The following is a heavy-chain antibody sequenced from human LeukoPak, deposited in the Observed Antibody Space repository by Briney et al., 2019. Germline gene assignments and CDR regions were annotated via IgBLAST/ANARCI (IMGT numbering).Heavy chain of an antibody. V-gene: IGHV3-20*04. CDR3: ARVEGGSSWYSHYYYYMDV. CDR2: INWNGGST. Sequence: PGGSLRLSCAASGFTFDDYDMSWVRQAPGKGLEWVSDINWNGGSTGYAESVKGRFTISRDNAKNSLYLQMNSLRAEDTAVYYCARVEGGSSWYSHYYYYMDVWGKGTTVTISS. J-gene: IGHJ6*03. CDR1: GFTFDDYD. D-gene: IGHD6-13*01.